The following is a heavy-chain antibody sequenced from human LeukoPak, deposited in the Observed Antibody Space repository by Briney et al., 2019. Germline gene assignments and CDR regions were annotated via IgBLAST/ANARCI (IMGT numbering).Heavy chain of an antibody. CDR2: INPSGGST. D-gene: IGHD3-22*01. CDR1: GYTFTSYY. V-gene: IGHV1-46*01. Sequence: EASVKVSCKACGYTFTSYYIHWVRQAPGQGLEWMGMINPSGGSTTYAQKFQGRVTMTRDTSTSTVYMELSSLRSEDTAVYYCARDFNYYDRSGRILDYWGQGTLVTVSS. CDR3: ARDFNYYDRSGRILDY. J-gene: IGHJ4*02.